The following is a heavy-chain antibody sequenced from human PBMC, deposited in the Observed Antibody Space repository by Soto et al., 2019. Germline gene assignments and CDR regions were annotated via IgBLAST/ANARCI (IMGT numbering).Heavy chain of an antibody. V-gene: IGHV3-33*01. J-gene: IGHJ4*02. Sequence: QVQLVESGGGVVQPGRSLRLSCAASGFTFSSYGMHWVRQAPGKGLEWVAVIWYDGSNKYYADSVKGRFTISRDNSKNTLYLQMNGLRAEETAVYYCARGTVYCSGGSCTDYWGQGTLVTVSS. CDR1: GFTFSSYG. CDR3: ARGTVYCSGGSCTDY. D-gene: IGHD2-15*01. CDR2: IWYDGSNK.